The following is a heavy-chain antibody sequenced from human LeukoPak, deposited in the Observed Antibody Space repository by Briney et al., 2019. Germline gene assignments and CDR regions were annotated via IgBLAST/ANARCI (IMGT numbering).Heavy chain of an antibody. D-gene: IGHD3-22*01. J-gene: IGHJ3*02. CDR3: ARDHHLIVVDAFDI. CDR1: GFTFSSYA. CDR2: ISGSGGST. Sequence: PGGSLRLSCAASGFTFSSYAMNWVRQAPGKGLEWVSGISGSGGSTYYADSVKGRFTISRDNSKNTLYLQMNSLRAEDTAVYYCARDHHLIVVDAFDIWGQGTMVTVSS. V-gene: IGHV3-23*01.